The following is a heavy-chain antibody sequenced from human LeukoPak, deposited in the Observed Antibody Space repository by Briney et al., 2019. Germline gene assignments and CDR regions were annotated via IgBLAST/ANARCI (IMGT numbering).Heavy chain of an antibody. D-gene: IGHD2-15*01. CDR3: ARVGYCSGGSCYPGYFDY. V-gene: IGHV1-69*05. J-gene: IGHJ4*02. CDR2: IIPIFGTE. Sequence: SVKASCKSSGGTFSSYAISWVRQAPGPGLEWMGRIIPIFGTENYAQKFQGRVPITTDESTSTAYMELSSLRSEDTAVYYCARVGYCSGGSCYPGYFDYWGQGTLVTVSS. CDR1: GGTFSSYA.